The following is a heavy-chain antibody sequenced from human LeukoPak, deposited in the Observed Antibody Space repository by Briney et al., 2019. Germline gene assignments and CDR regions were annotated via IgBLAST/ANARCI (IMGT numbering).Heavy chain of an antibody. D-gene: IGHD2-8*01. V-gene: IGHV1-2*02. J-gene: IGHJ5*02. CDR3: ARVLGCTWPPSYCTNGPGWFDP. Sequence: ASVKVSCKASGYTFADYYMHWVRQAPGQGLEWMGWINPNSGGTNYAQKFQGRVTMTRDTSISTAYMELSRLRSDDTAVYYCARVLGCTWPPSYCTNGPGWFDPWGQGTLVTVSS. CDR2: INPNSGGT. CDR1: GYTFADYY.